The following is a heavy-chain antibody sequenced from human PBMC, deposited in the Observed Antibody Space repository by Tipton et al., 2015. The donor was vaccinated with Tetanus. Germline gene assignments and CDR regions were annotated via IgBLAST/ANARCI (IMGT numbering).Heavy chain of an antibody. Sequence: SLRLSCAASGFTFSNYWMHWVRQAPGKGLMWVSRISGDGSRTTYAASVKGRFTISRDNAKNTVYLQMNSLGAEDTAVYYLARVLAVAGTGGFDPWGQGTLVTVSS. CDR3: ARVLAVAGTGGFDP. CDR1: GFTFSNYW. CDR2: ISGDGSRT. D-gene: IGHD6-19*01. J-gene: IGHJ5*02. V-gene: IGHV3-74*03.